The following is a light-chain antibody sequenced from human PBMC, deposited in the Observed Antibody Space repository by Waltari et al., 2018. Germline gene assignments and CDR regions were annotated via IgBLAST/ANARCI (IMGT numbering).Light chain of an antibody. Sequence: EIVLTQSPATLSVSPGERATLSCRASQSIGSALAWYQQKPGQGPRLLFYGASTRATGIPARFSGSGSGTDFTLTISGLQSEDFADYYCQQYDVWPLTFGGGTKVHIK. J-gene: IGKJ4*01. CDR3: QQYDVWPLT. V-gene: IGKV3D-15*01. CDR1: QSIGSA. CDR2: GAS.